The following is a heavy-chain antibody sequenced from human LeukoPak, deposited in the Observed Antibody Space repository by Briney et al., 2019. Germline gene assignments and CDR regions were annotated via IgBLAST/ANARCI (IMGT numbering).Heavy chain of an antibody. CDR1: GFTFSSYW. CDR2: INCDGSST. V-gene: IGHV3-74*01. CDR3: ARVDWDETVSHFDF. J-gene: IGHJ4*02. D-gene: IGHD1-14*01. Sequence: TGGSLRLSCAASGFTFSSYWMHWVRQAPGKGLVWVSRINCDGSSTSYADSVKGRFTISRDNAKNTLYLQMNSLRAEDTAVYYCARVDWDETVSHFDFWGQGTLVTVSS.